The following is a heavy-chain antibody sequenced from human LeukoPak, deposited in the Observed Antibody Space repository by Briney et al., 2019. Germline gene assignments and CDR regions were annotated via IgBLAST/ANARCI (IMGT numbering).Heavy chain of an antibody. CDR3: ARLLTRHGDYYYFDY. V-gene: IGHV4-34*01. CDR2: VNESGGT. J-gene: IGHJ4*02. CDR1: IDSFSNYH. D-gene: IGHD4-17*01. Sequence: PSETLSLTCAVYIDSFSNYHWNWIRQTPAKGMEWVGEVNESGGTNISPSLKSRVTISVDTSKNQFSLKLSSVTAADTAVYYCARLLTRHGDYYYFDYWGQGTLVTVSS.